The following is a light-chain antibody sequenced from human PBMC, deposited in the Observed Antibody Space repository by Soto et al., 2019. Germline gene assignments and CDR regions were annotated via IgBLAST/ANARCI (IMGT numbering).Light chain of an antibody. CDR1: SSDVGGYNY. CDR3: SSYGGNDWV. CDR2: EVH. Sequence: QSVLTQPPSASGSLGQSVTFSCTGTSSDVGGYNYVSWYQQHPGKAPKLIIYEVHKRPSGVPDRFACSKSGNTASPTVSGLQAEDEADYHCSSYGGNDWVFGGGTKPTVL. J-gene: IGLJ3*02. V-gene: IGLV2-8*01.